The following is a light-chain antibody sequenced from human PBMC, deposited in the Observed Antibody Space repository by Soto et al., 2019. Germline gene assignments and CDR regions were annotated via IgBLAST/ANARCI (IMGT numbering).Light chain of an antibody. J-gene: IGLJ2*01. CDR2: EVN. CDR1: GSDIGGFNY. CDR3: SSYTSSSTDVV. V-gene: IGLV2-14*01. Sequence: QSALTQPASVSGSPGQSITISCTGTGSDIGGFNYVSWYQQYPGTAPKLIIYEVNNRPSGVSNRFSGSKSGNTASLTISGLQAEDEADYYCSSYTSSSTDVVFGGGTKVTVL.